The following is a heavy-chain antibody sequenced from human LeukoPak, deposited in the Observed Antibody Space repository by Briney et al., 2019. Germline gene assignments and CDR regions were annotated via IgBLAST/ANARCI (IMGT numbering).Heavy chain of an antibody. CDR3: ATRKLGNDY. V-gene: IGHV4-59*02. Sequence: SETLSLTCTVSGGSVSNYYWSWIRQSPGKGLEWIGYIYYTETSYNPSLKSRVTISADTSKNQFSLKLYSVTAADTAVYYCATRKLGNDYWGQGTLVTVSS. CDR2: IYYTET. CDR1: GGSVSNYY. J-gene: IGHJ4*02. D-gene: IGHD7-27*01.